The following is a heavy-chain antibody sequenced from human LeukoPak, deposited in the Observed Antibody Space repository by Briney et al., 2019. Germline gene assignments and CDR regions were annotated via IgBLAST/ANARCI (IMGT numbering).Heavy chain of an antibody. CDR3: ARSLWGYFDY. CDR2: INAGNGNT. V-gene: IGHV1-3*01. Sequence: ASVKVSCKASGYTFTSYAMHWVRQAPGQRLEWMGWINAGNGNTKYSQKFQGRVTITRDTSASTAYMEPSSLRSEDTAVYYCARSLWGYFDYWGQGTLVTVSS. D-gene: IGHD7-27*01. J-gene: IGHJ4*02. CDR1: GYTFTSYA.